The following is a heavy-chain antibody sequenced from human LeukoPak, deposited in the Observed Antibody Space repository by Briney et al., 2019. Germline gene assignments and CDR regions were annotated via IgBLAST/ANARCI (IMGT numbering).Heavy chain of an antibody. CDR2: ISAYNGNT. Sequence: GASVKVSCKASGYTFTSYGISWVRQAPGQGLEWMGWISAYNGNTNYAQKLQGRVTMTTDTSTSTAYMEQRSLRSDDTAVYYCARGLSYYYDSSGYHHFDYWGQGTLVTVSS. CDR3: ARGLSYYYDSSGYHHFDY. D-gene: IGHD3-22*01. J-gene: IGHJ4*02. V-gene: IGHV1-18*01. CDR1: GYTFTSYG.